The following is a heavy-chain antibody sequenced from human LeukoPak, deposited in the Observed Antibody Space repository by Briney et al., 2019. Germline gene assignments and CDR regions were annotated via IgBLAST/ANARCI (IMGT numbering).Heavy chain of an antibody. CDR3: ATLTVQRDDAFDI. CDR1: GYTLTELS. CDR2: FDPEDGET. J-gene: IGHJ3*02. D-gene: IGHD1-1*01. Sequence: ASVKVSCKVSGYTLTELSMHWVRQAPGKGLGWMGGFDPEDGETIYAQKFRGRVTMTEDTSTDTAYMELSSLRSEDTAVYYCATLTVQRDDAFDIWGQGTMVTVSS. V-gene: IGHV1-24*01.